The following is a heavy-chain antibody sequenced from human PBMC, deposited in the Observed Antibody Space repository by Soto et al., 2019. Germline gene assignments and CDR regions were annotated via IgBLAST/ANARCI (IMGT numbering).Heavy chain of an antibody. Sequence: SETLSLTCTVSGGSISSYYWSWIRQPAGKGLEWIGRIYTSGSTNYNPSLKSRVTMSVDTSKNQFSLKLSSVTAADTAVYYCAGDPRGPAVTPPRYYYGMDVWGQGTTVTVSS. D-gene: IGHD4-17*01. V-gene: IGHV4-4*07. CDR1: GGSISSYY. J-gene: IGHJ6*02. CDR3: AGDPRGPAVTPPRYYYGMDV. CDR2: IYTSGST.